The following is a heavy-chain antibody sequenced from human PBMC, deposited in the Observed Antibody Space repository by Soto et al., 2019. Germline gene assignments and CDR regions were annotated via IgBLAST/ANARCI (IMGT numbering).Heavy chain of an antibody. V-gene: IGHV3-21*01. J-gene: IGHJ3*02. CDR3: ARVSDGDYQMLFDI. CDR1: GFTFSSYS. D-gene: IGHD4-17*01. Sequence: GGSLRLSCAASGFTFSSYSMNWVRQAPGKGLEWVSSISSSSSYIYYADSVKGRFTISRDNAKNSLYLQMNSLRAEDTAVYYCARVSDGDYQMLFDIWGQGTMVTVSS. CDR2: ISSSSSYI.